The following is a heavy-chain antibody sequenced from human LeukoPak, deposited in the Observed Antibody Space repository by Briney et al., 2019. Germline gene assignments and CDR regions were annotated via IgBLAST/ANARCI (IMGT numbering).Heavy chain of an antibody. Sequence: GGSLRLSCAASGFTFRSYDMHWVRQVTGKGLEWVSAVGISGDTYYAGSVKGRFTISRENAKNYLYPQMNSLTAGDTAMYYCVRGGIQVSGIDEIDYWGQGTLVTVSS. CDR1: GFTFRSYD. CDR2: VGISGDT. V-gene: IGHV3-13*01. CDR3: VRGGIQVSGIDEIDY. J-gene: IGHJ4*02. D-gene: IGHD6-19*01.